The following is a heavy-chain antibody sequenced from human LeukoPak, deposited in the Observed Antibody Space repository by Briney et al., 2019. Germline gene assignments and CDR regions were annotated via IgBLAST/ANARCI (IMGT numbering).Heavy chain of an antibody. CDR1: GFTVRSNY. Sequence: GGSLRLSCAASGFTVRSNYMTWVRQAPGKGLEWVSVMYSGDSTYYDDSVKGRFTISRDNSKNTLDLQMNSLRDEDTGVYYCARADGYSSWFVHWGQGTLVAVSS. J-gene: IGHJ5*02. CDR3: ARADGYSSWFVH. D-gene: IGHD5-18*01. V-gene: IGHV3-53*01. CDR2: MYSGDST.